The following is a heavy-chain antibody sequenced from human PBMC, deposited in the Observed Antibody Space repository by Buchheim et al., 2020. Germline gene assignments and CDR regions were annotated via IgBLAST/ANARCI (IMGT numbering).Heavy chain of an antibody. CDR2: INADGSVT. V-gene: IGHV3-74*01. CDR1: GFTFNYYW. CDR3: ACGSSNDIYGRDV. D-gene: IGHD3-16*01. Sequence: EVQLVESGGGLVQPGGSLRLSCAGSGFTFNYYWMHWVRQVPGKGLVWVSRINADGSVTNYADSVKGRFTISRDTAMNTLYLQMNSLRVEDTAIYYCACGSSNDIYGRDVWGQETT. J-gene: IGHJ6*02.